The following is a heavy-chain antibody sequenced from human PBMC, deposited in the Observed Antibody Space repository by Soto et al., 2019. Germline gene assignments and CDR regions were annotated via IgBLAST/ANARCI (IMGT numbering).Heavy chain of an antibody. CDR1: GFTFSDYY. J-gene: IGHJ3*02. CDR2: ISSSGSTI. V-gene: IGHV3-11*01. D-gene: IGHD1-7*01. CDR3: ARDATRYNWNLDAFDI. Sequence: QVQLVESGRGLVKPGGSLRLSCAASGFTFSDYYMSWIRQAPGKGLEWVSYISSSGSTIYYADSVKGRFTISRDNAKNSLYLQMNSLRAEDTAVYYCARDATRYNWNLDAFDIWGQGTMVTVSS.